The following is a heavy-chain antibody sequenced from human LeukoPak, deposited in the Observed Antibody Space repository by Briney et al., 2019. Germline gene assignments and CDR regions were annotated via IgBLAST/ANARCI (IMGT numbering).Heavy chain of an antibody. CDR2: IYYSGST. J-gene: IGHJ4*02. V-gene: IGHV4-61*01. CDR3: ARRTSWSGHFDY. D-gene: IGHD2-2*01. Sequence: SETLSLTCTVSGGSVSSGSYYWSWIRQPPGKGLEWIGYIYYSGSTNYNPSLRSRVTISVDTSKNQFSLRLKSVTAADTAVYYCARRTSWSGHFDYWGQGNLVTVSS. CDR1: GGSVSSGSYY.